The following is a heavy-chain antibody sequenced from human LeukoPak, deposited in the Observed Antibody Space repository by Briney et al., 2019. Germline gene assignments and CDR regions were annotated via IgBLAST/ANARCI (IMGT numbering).Heavy chain of an antibody. D-gene: IGHD3-3*01. CDR2: ISHSGSS. Sequence: SETLSLTCAVSGYSISSGYYWCWLRQPPGKGLGWIWSISHSGSSYYNPSLKSRVTISVDTSKNQFSLKLSSVTAADTAVYYCASRYYDFWSGYSAFDYWGQGTLVTVSS. CDR3: ASRYYDFWSGYSAFDY. CDR1: GYSISSGYY. V-gene: IGHV4-38-2*01. J-gene: IGHJ4*02.